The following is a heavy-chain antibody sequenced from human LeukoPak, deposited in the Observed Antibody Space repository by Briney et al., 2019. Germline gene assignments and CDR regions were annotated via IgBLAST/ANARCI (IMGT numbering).Heavy chain of an antibody. CDR1: GFTFSSYA. Sequence: PGGSLRLSCAASGFTFSSYAMSWVRQAPGKGLEWVSAISGSGGSTYYADSVKGRFTISRDNSKNTLYLQMNSLRAEDTAVYYCAKSTSLIPMYYYGSGSFDYWGQGTLVTVSS. D-gene: IGHD3-10*01. J-gene: IGHJ4*02. CDR2: ISGSGGST. CDR3: AKSTSLIPMYYYGSGSFDY. V-gene: IGHV3-23*01.